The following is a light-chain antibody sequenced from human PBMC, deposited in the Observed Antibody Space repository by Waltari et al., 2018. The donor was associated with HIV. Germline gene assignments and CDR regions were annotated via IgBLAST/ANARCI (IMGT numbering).Light chain of an antibody. CDR3: QQFYRTPYT. CDR2: WAS. Sequence: DIVMTQSPESLAVSLGERATINCKSSQTIFYKSNNKNYLAWYQRKPGQSPKLLVSWASNREFGVPDRFSGSGSGTEFTLTISSLQAEDVVVYYCQQFYRTPYTFGQGTRLEVK. V-gene: IGKV4-1*01. CDR1: QTIFYKSNNKNY. J-gene: IGKJ2*01.